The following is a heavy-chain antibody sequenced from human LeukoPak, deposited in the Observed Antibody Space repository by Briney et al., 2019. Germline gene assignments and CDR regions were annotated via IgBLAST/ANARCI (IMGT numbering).Heavy chain of an antibody. CDR3: AKDMQPPFA. CDR1: GFTFSSSA. J-gene: IGHJ5*02. Sequence: GGSLRLSCAASGFTFSSSAMSWVRQAPGKGLEWVSVISGSGGSTYYADSVKGRFTISRDNSKNTLYLQMSSLRAEDTAIYYRAKDMQPPFAWGQGTLVTVSS. CDR2: ISGSGGST. V-gene: IGHV3-23*01. D-gene: IGHD2-2*01.